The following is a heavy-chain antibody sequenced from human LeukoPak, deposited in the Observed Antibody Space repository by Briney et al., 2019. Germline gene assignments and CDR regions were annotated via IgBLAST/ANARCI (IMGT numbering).Heavy chain of an antibody. Sequence: GASVKVSCKASSYTFTNYAFTWVRQAPGQRLEWMGWINAGNGNTKYSQEFQGRVTITRDTSASTAYMELSSLRSEDMAVYYCARSIAARPYYMDVWGKGTTVTVSS. CDR2: INAGNGNT. V-gene: IGHV1-3*03. J-gene: IGHJ6*03. CDR3: ARSIAARPYYMDV. D-gene: IGHD6-6*01. CDR1: SYTFTNYA.